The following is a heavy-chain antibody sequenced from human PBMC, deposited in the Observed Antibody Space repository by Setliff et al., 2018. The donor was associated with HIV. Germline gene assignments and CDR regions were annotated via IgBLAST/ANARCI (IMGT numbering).Heavy chain of an antibody. D-gene: IGHD2-15*01. CDR2: MSAGSSYI. J-gene: IGHJ4*02. Sequence: GGSLRLSCAASGLIFSTYTMNWVRQAPGKGLEWVSSMSAGSSYIYYADSVKGRFTISRDNAKNSLYLQMYGLRAEDTAVYYCTRGVDSDYWGQGTQVTVSS. CDR1: GLIFSTYT. CDR3: TRGVDSDY. V-gene: IGHV3-21*06.